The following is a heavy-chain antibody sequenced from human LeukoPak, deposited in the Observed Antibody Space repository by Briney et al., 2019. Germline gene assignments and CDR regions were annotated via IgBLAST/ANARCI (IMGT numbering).Heavy chain of an antibody. CDR2: IKQDGSQK. CDR1: GFTFSDHW. Sequence: GGSLRLSCEASGFTFSDHWMTWVRQAPGKGLEWVACIKQDGSQKDYVDSVKGRFTISRDNAKNSLYLQMSSLRAEDTAMYYCARDKGYGSDYWGPGVQVTVSS. V-gene: IGHV3-7*01. CDR3: ARDKGYGSDY. J-gene: IGHJ4*02. D-gene: IGHD3-10*01.